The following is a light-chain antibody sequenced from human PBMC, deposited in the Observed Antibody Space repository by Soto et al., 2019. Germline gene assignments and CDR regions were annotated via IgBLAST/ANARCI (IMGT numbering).Light chain of an antibody. CDR2: EVS. V-gene: IGLV2-14*01. CDR3: SAYTSSSALI. CDR1: SSDVGAYNY. Sequence: QSALTQPASVSGSPGQSITISCTGTSSDVGAYNYVSWYQQHAGKAPKLMIYEVSNRPLGVSDRFSGSKSGNTASLTVSGLQAEDDAYYYCSAYTSSSALIFGGGTKVTVL. J-gene: IGLJ2*01.